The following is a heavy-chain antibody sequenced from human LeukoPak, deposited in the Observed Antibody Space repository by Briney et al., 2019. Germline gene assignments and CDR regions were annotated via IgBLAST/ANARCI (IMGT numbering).Heavy chain of an antibody. J-gene: IGHJ4*02. V-gene: IGHV3-30*04. CDR1: GFTFTNYA. D-gene: IGHD6-6*01. CDR2: VSLDGNDK. CDR3: ARFGSSPRKFDY. Sequence: GGSLRLSCAASGFTFTNYAIHWVRQAPGKGLEWVAVVSLDGNDKYYADSVKGRFTISRDNSKNTLYLQMNSLRAEDTAVYYCARFGSSPRKFDYWGQGTLVTVSS.